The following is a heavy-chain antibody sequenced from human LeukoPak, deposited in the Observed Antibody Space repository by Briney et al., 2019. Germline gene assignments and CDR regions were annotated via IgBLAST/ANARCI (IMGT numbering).Heavy chain of an antibody. Sequence: ASVKVSCKAYGYTFTSYDLNWVRQASGQGLEWMGWMNPDTEITDYAQKFQGRVTMTRNTSISTAYMELSSLRSEDTAAYYCARGRRTYSSWFFYYGMDVWGQGTTVTVSS. D-gene: IGHD6-13*01. J-gene: IGHJ6*02. CDR1: GYTFTSYD. V-gene: IGHV1-8*01. CDR3: ARGRRTYSSWFFYYGMDV. CDR2: MNPDTEIT.